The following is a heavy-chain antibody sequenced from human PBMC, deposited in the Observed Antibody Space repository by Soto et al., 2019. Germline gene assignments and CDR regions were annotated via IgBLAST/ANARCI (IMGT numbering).Heavy chain of an antibody. V-gene: IGHV3-13*01. CDR1: GFTFSSYD. CDR2: IGTAGDT. D-gene: IGHD6-19*01. J-gene: IGHJ2*01. Sequence: EVQLVESGGGLVQPGGSLRLSCAASGFTFSSYDMHWVRQATGKGLEWVSAIGTAGDTYYPGSVKGRFTISRENAKNSLYLQMSSLRAGDTAVYYCARVGQWLGSDLWGRGTLVTVSS. CDR3: ARVGQWLGSDL.